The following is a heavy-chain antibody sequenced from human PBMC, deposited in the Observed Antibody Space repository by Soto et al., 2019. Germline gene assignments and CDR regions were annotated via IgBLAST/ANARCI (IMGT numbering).Heavy chain of an antibody. CDR2: IWSDGNKR. Sequence: QVQLVESGGGVVQPGRSLRLSCAASGFMFTNHGMHWVRHAPGNGLLWVAVIWSDGNKRYYADSVKGRFTVSTDTSNNTLNLQMNNLRAEDTAIYYWGRGDNWSEEASDDWGQGTLVTVSS. V-gene: IGHV3-33*01. D-gene: IGHD1-1*01. J-gene: IGHJ4*02. CDR1: GFMFTNHG. CDR3: GRGDNWSEEASDD.